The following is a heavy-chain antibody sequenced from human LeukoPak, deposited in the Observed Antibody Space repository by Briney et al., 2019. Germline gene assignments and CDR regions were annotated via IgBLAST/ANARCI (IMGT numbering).Heavy chain of an antibody. CDR3: ARGRGRARGYSYGN. CDR1: GYTFTSYD. Sequence: GASVKVSCKASGYTFTSYDINWVRQATGQGLEWMGWMNPNSGNTGYAQKFQGRVTTTRNTSISTAYMELSSLRSEDTAVYYCARGRGRARGYSYGNWGQGTLVTVSP. J-gene: IGHJ4*02. V-gene: IGHV1-8*01. D-gene: IGHD5-18*01. CDR2: MNPNSGNT.